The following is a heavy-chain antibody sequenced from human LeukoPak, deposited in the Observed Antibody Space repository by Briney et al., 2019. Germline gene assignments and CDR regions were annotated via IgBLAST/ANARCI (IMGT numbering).Heavy chain of an antibody. J-gene: IGHJ3*02. Sequence: PSQTLSLTCTVSGGSISSGSYYWNWIRQPAGKGLEWIGRIYTSGSTNYNPSLKSRVTISVDTSKNQFSLKLSSVTAADTAVYYCARATPRDAFDIWGQGTMVTVSS. CDR3: ARATPRDAFDI. V-gene: IGHV4-61*02. CDR1: GGSISSGSYY. CDR2: IYTSGST.